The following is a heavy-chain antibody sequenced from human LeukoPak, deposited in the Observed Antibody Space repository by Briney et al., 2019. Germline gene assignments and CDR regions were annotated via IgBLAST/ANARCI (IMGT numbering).Heavy chain of an antibody. J-gene: IGHJ4*02. CDR1: GFTFSIYA. CDR3: GREFSGDPDY. CDR2: ISDDGSKI. V-gene: IGHV3-30*03. D-gene: IGHD1-26*01. Sequence: GGSLRLSCAASGFTFSIYAMHWARQAPGKGLEWVAVISDDGSKIYYADSVKGRFTISRDNSKNTLYLQMNSLGREDTAVYFCGREFSGDPDYWGQGTLVTVSS.